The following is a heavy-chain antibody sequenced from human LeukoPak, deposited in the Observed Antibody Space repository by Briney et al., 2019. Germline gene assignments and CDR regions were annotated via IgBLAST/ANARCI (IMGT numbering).Heavy chain of an antibody. J-gene: IGHJ4*02. Sequence: PSETLSLTCTVSGGSISSYYWSWIRQPPGKGLEWIGYIFYSGSSNYNPSLKSRATISIDTSKNQLSLKLTSVTAEDTAVYYCARGYSXXXXXXXDXWGQXXLXTVSS. CDR3: ARGYSXXXXXXXDX. CDR2: IFYSGSS. CDR1: GGSISSYY. D-gene: IGHD6-13*01. V-gene: IGHV4-59*01.